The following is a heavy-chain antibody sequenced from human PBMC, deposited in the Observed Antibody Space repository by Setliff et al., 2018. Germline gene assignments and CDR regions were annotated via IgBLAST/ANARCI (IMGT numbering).Heavy chain of an antibody. Sequence: PSETLSLTCTISGDSISDISYYWGFIRQSPGKGPEWIGSIYYTGTAYYNPSLKSRVTISVDTSKNQFSLQVTSLAATDTALYFCARHEFVGGYYGSVTYRHFDYWGQGILVTVSS. CDR2: IYYTGTA. J-gene: IGHJ4*02. CDR1: GDSISDISYY. V-gene: IGHV4-39*01. D-gene: IGHD3-10*01. CDR3: ARHEFVGGYYGSVTYRHFDY.